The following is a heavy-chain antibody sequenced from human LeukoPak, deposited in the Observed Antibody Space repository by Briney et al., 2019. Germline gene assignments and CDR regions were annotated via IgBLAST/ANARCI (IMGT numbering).Heavy chain of an antibody. CDR3: ARDHRYAFDN. CDR1: GFNFIDYS. V-gene: IGHV3-48*01. CDR2: IGISSGNT. Sequence: GGSLRLSCAASGFNFIDYSMNWARQAPGKGLEWISYIGISSGNTKYADSVKGRFTISRDKARNSLYLQMNSLRVEDTAAYYCARDHRYAFDNWGHGTLVTVSS. J-gene: IGHJ4*01. D-gene: IGHD5-12*01.